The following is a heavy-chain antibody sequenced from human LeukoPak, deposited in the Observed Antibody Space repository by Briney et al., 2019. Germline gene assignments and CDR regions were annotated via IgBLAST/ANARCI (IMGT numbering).Heavy chain of an antibody. Sequence: GASVKVSCKASGYSFTTYEINWVRQATGQGLEWMGWMNPNSGNTGYAQKFQGRVTMTRNTSISTAYMGLSSLRSEDTAVYYCARGPGIAVADSDAFDIWGQGTMVTVSS. V-gene: IGHV1-8*01. J-gene: IGHJ3*02. D-gene: IGHD6-19*01. CDR2: MNPNSGNT. CDR1: GYSFTTYE. CDR3: ARGPGIAVADSDAFDI.